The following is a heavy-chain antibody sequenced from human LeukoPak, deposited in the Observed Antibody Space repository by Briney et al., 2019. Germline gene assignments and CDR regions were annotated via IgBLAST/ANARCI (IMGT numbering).Heavy chain of an antibody. CDR2: INHSGST. D-gene: IGHD3-3*01. V-gene: IGHV4-34*01. CDR3: ARGRPVSRFLEWLLWDY. CDR1: GGSFSGYY. J-gene: IGHJ4*02. Sequence: SETLSLTCAVYGGSFSGYYWSWIRQPPGKGLEWIGEINHSGSTNYNPSLKSRVTISVDTSKNQFCLKLSSVTAADTAVYYCARGRPVSRFLEWLLWDYWGQGTLVTVSS.